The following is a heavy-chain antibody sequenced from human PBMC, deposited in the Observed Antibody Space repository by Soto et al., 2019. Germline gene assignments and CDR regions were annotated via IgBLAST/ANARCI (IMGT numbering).Heavy chain of an antibody. CDR1: GFTFSRYW. J-gene: IGHJ6*03. Sequence: EVQLVESGGGLVQPGGSLRLSCAASGFTFSRYWMSWVRQAPGKGLEWVANIKQDGSEKYYVDSVKGRFTISRDNAKNSLYLQMNSLRAEDTAVYYCARVLDHKGIAAADYYYYMDVWGKGTTVTVSS. CDR3: ARVLDHKGIAAADYYYYMDV. V-gene: IGHV3-7*01. CDR2: IKQDGSEK. D-gene: IGHD6-13*01.